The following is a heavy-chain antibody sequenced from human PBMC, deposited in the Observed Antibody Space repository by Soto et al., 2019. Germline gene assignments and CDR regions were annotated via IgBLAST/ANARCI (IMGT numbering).Heavy chain of an antibody. Sequence: QVQLQESGPGLVKASGTRSLTCAVAGGTISSSNCWSWVRQPPGKGLEWIGEIYHSGSTNFNPSLKSRVTISVDKSKNQFSLKLNSVTAADTAVYYCARVSGSYYYGMDVWGQVTTVTVSS. J-gene: IGHJ6*02. CDR2: IYHSGST. CDR3: ARVSGSYYYGMDV. V-gene: IGHV4-4*02. CDR1: GGTISSSNC.